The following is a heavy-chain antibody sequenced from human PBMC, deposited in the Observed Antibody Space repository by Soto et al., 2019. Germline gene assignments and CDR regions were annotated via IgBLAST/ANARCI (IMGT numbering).Heavy chain of an antibody. D-gene: IGHD4-17*01. V-gene: IGHV3-30-3*01. CDR1: GFTFSSYA. J-gene: IGHJ6*02. CDR3: ARDSPRDYPLYYYYGMDV. CDR2: ISYDGSNK. Sequence: GGSLRLSCAASGFTFSSYAMHWVRQAPGKGLEWVAVISYDGSNKYYADSVKGRFTISRDNSKNTLYLQMNSLRAEDTAVYYCARDSPRDYPLYYYYGMDVWGQGTTVTVSS.